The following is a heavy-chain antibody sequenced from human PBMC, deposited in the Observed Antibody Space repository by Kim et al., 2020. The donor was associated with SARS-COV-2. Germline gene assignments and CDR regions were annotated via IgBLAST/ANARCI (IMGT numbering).Heavy chain of an antibody. V-gene: IGHV1-69*13. Sequence: SVKVSCKASGGTFSSYAISWVRQAPGQGLEWMGGIIPIFGTANYAQKFQGRVTITADESTSTAYMELSSLRSEDTAVYYCVRNYYDSSGYYFDAFDIWGLGTMVTVSS. J-gene: IGHJ3*02. D-gene: IGHD3-22*01. CDR1: GGTFSSYA. CDR3: VRNYYDSSGYYFDAFDI. CDR2: IIPIFGTA.